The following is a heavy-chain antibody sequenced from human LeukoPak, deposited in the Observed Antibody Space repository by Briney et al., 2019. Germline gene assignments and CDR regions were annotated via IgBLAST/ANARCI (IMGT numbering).Heavy chain of an antibody. CDR1: GFPFSSHG. D-gene: IGHD7-27*01. CDR3: ARRPKTGKNFDY. CDR2: IIGGGGST. Sequence: GGSLRLSCAASGFPFSSHGMSWVRQAPGKGLEWVSGIIGGGGSTYYADSVKGRFTISRDNAKNSLYLQMNSLRAEDTAVYYCARRPKTGKNFDYWGQGTLVTVSS. J-gene: IGHJ4*02. V-gene: IGHV3-23*01.